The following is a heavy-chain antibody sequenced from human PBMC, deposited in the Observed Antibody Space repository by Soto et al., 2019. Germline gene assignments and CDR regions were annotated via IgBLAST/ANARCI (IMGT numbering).Heavy chain of an antibody. D-gene: IGHD5-18*01. CDR2: IIPIFGTE. V-gene: IGHV1-69*05. J-gene: IGHJ6*02. CDR1: GGTFSSYA. Sequence: QVQLVQSGAEVKKPGSSVKVSCKASGGTFSSYAISWVRQAPGQGLEWMGGIIPIFGTENYAQKFQGRVTITXXEXTXXAYMELSSLRSEDTAVYYCAKAMVTDYYYYYGMDVWGQGTTVTVSS. CDR3: AKAMVTDYYYYYGMDV.